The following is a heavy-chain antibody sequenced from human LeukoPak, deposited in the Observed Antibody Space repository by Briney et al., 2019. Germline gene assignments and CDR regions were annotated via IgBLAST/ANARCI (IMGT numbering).Heavy chain of an antibody. D-gene: IGHD2-15*01. CDR3: ARVGCSGGSCTDY. CDR1: GFTFSTYH. J-gene: IGHJ4*02. CDR2: ISSTSSYI. V-gene: IGHV3-21*01. Sequence: GGSVRLSCATSGFTFSTYHMNWVRQAPGKGLEWVSSISSTSSYIYYADSVKGRFTISRDNAKNSLYLQMNSLRVGDTAVYYCARVGCSGGSCTDYWGQGTLVTVSS.